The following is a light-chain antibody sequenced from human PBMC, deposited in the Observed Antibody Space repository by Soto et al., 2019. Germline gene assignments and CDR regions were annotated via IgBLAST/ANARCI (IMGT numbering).Light chain of an antibody. V-gene: IGKV3-11*01. Sequence: EIVLTQSPATLSLSPGERATLSCRASQSVSSYLAWYQQKPGQAPRLLIHDASDRATGIPARFSGSGSGTDFTLTISSLEPEDFACYYCQQRSTSPITFGQGTRLEIK. CDR2: DAS. CDR3: QQRSTSPIT. J-gene: IGKJ5*01. CDR1: QSVSSY.